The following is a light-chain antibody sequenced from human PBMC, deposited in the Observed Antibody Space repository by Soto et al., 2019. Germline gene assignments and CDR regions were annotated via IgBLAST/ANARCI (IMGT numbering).Light chain of an antibody. CDR3: QQYYSTPFT. Sequence: DIVMTQSPDSLAVSLGERATINCKSSQSVLYSSNNKNYLAWYLQQPGQPPKLLIYWASTRESGVPDRFSGSGSGPDFTLTISSLQAGDVAVYYCQQYYSTPFTFGGGTKVEIK. CDR2: WAS. CDR1: QSVLYSSNNKNY. V-gene: IGKV4-1*01. J-gene: IGKJ4*01.